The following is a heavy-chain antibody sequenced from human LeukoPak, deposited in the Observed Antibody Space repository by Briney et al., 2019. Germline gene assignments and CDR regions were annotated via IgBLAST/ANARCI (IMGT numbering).Heavy chain of an antibody. V-gene: IGHV3-66*01. CDR1: GFTFSSYN. D-gene: IGHD3-9*01. J-gene: IGHJ4*02. Sequence: AGGSLRLSCAASGFTFSSYNMNWVRQAPGKGLEWVSTIYSGGSTYYADSVTGRFTISRDNSKNTLYLQMNSLRAEDTAVYYCARDGAVLTGYYDYWGQGTLVTVSS. CDR3: ARDGAVLTGYYDY. CDR2: IYSGGST.